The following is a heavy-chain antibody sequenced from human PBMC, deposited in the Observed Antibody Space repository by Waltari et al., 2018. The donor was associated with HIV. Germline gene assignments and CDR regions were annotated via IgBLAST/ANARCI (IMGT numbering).Heavy chain of an antibody. J-gene: IGHJ4*02. V-gene: IGHV3-53*02. CDR1: RFTVCSSS. D-gene: IGHD3-3*01. CDR3: ARANYDFRYYFRY. CDR2: INNDGTT. Sequence: EVQVVETGGGLIQPGGSLRLSCSAPRFTVCSSSMSWVRQAPGKGLEWVSIINNDGTTYYTDSVKGRFTISRDNSKNTLYLQMNSLRAEDTALYYCARANYDFRYYFRYWGQGTLLTVSS.